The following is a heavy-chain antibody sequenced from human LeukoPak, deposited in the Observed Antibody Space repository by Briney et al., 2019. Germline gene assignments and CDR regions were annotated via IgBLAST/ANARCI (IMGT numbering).Heavy chain of an antibody. Sequence: GGSLRLSCAASGFTFSSYWMSWVRQAPGKGLEWVANIRQDGSYKQYVDSVKGRFTISRDNAQNSLDLQMNSLRTEDTAVYYCVRLQRAVTGNYWGQGTLVTVSS. CDR2: IRQDGSYK. J-gene: IGHJ4*02. CDR3: VRLQRAVTGNY. D-gene: IGHD4-11*01. CDR1: GFTFSSYW. V-gene: IGHV3-7*01.